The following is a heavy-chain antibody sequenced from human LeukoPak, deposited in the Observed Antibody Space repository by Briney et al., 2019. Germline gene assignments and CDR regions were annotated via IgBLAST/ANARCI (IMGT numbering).Heavy chain of an antibody. D-gene: IGHD2-15*01. CDR1: GGSISSSSYY. V-gene: IGHV4-39*07. CDR3: ARNHIVVVVAAQLAHNWFDP. J-gene: IGHJ5*02. CDR2: IYYTART. Sequence: SETLSLTCPVSGGSISSSSYYWGWIRQPPGKGLEWIGTIYYTARTDYNPSLKSRVTISMDKSKNQFSLKLSSVTAADTAVYYCARNHIVVVVAAQLAHNWFDPWGQGTLVTVSS.